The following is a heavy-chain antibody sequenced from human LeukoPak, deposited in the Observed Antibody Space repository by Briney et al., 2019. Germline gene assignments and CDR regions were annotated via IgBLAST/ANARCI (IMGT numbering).Heavy chain of an antibody. V-gene: IGHV4-34*01. CDR1: GGSFSGYY. Sequence: SETLSFTCAVYGGSFSGYYWSWIRQPPGKGLEWIGEINHSGSTNYNPSLKSRVTISVDTSKNQFSLKLTSVTAADTAVYYCARGPSRAFVVLPAMGFDYWGQGTLVTVSP. D-gene: IGHD2-21*02. CDR3: ARGPSRAFVVLPAMGFDY. J-gene: IGHJ4*02. CDR2: INHSGST.